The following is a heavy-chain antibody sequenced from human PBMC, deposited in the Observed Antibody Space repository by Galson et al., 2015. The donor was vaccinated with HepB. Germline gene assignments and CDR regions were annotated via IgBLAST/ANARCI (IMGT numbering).Heavy chain of an antibody. D-gene: IGHD2-2*01. CDR1: GGTFSSYA. Sequence: SVKVSCKASGGTFSSYAISWVRQAPGQGLEWMGRIIPILGIANYAQKFQGRVTITADKSTSTAYMELSSLRSEDTAVYYCATDVEYQLLGALDYWGQGTLVTVSS. V-gene: IGHV1-69*04. CDR3: ATDVEYQLLGALDY. J-gene: IGHJ4*02. CDR2: IIPILGIA.